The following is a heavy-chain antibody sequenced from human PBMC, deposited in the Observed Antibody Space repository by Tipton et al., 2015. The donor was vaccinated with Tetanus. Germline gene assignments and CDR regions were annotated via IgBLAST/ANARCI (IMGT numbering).Heavy chain of an antibody. J-gene: IGHJ4*02. D-gene: IGHD4-17*01. CDR3: ARGLREPPNYGDYVRGYFDY. CDR2: INHSGST. Sequence: LVKPTETLSLTCAVYGGSFSGYYWSWIRQPPGKGLEWIGEINHSGSTNYNPSLKSRVTISVDTSKNQFSLKLSSVTAADTAVYYCARGLREPPNYGDYVRGYFDYWGQGTLVTVSS. CDR1: GGSFSGYY. V-gene: IGHV4-34*01.